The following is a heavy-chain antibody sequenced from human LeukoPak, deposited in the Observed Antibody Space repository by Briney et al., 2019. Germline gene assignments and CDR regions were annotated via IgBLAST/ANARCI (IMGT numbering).Heavy chain of an antibody. V-gene: IGHV4-59*08. CDR2: ISYSGST. J-gene: IGHJ4*02. Sequence: PSETLSLTCAVSGGSISPYHWTWIRQPPGKGLEWIGYISYSGSTNYNPSLKSRVTISIDTSRSQFPLKLSSVTAADTAVYYCARHLDYYGSGGYEYWGQGTLVTVSS. CDR3: ARHLDYYGSGGYEY. CDR1: GGSISPYH. D-gene: IGHD3-10*01.